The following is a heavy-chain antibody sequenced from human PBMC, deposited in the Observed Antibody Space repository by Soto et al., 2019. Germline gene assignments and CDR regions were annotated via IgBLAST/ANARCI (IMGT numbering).Heavy chain of an antibody. CDR1: GGSISSGDYY. D-gene: IGHD3-22*01. J-gene: IGHJ3*02. V-gene: IGHV4-30-4*01. CDR2: IYYSGST. Sequence: QVQLQESGPGLVKPSQTLSLTCTVSGGSISSGDYYWSWIRQPPGKGLEWIGYIYYSGSTYYNPSLKSRVTISVDTSKNQFPLKLSSVTAADTAVYYCARAPYYDSSGYYFHDAFDIWGQGTMVTVSS. CDR3: ARAPYYDSSGYYFHDAFDI.